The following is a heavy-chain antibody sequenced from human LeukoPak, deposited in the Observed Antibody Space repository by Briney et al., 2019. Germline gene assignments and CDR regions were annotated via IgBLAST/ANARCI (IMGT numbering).Heavy chain of an antibody. D-gene: IGHD3-16*01. CDR2: IYYSGST. CDR3: ARQPGGGFDY. J-gene: IGHJ4*02. Sequence: SETLSLTCTVSGGSISSSSYYWGWIRQPPGKGLEWIGSIYYSGSTYYNPSLKSRVTISVDTSKNQFSLKLSSVTAADTAVYYCARQPGGGFDYWGQGTLVTVSS. V-gene: IGHV4-39*01. CDR1: GGSISSSSYY.